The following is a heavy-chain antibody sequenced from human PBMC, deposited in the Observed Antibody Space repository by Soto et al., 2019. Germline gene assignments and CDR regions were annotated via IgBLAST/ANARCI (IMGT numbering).Heavy chain of an antibody. Sequence: AASVKVSCKASGYTFTSYGISWVRQAPGQGLEWMGWISAYNGNTNYAQKLQGRVTMTTDTSTSTAYMELRSLRSDDTAVYYCARERRAYYYDSSGYYFGYWGQGTLVTVSS. CDR2: ISAYNGNT. CDR3: ARERRAYYYDSSGYYFGY. V-gene: IGHV1-18*04. CDR1: GYTFTSYG. J-gene: IGHJ4*02. D-gene: IGHD3-22*01.